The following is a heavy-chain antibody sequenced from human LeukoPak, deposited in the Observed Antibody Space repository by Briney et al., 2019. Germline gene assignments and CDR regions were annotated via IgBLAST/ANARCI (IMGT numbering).Heavy chain of an antibody. V-gene: IGHV1-2*02. CDR1: GYRFTDHY. CDR3: ARAVLRYFDWLPPQESWFDP. D-gene: IGHD3-9*01. J-gene: IGHJ5*02. Sequence: GASVKVSCKASGYRFTDHYIYWGRQAPGQGLEWMGWINPNSGGTNYAQKFQGRVTMTRDTSISTAYMELSRLRSDDTAVYYCARAVLRYFDWLPPQESWFDPWGQGTLVTVSS. CDR2: INPNSGGT.